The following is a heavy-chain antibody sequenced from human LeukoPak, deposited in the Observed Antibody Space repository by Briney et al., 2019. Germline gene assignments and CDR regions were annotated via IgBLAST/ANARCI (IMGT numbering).Heavy chain of an antibody. CDR3: ARGGMVRDRRHFQFDH. J-gene: IGHJ4*02. Sequence: ASVKVSCKASGYTFTSYSMHWVRQAPGQGLEWMGIINPNGGSTIYAQKFQGRVTMTRDTSTSTVYMDLTRLRSEDTAVYYCARGGMVRDRRHFQFDHWGQGTLVTVSS. D-gene: IGHD3-10*01. CDR1: GYTFTSYS. V-gene: IGHV1-46*01. CDR2: INPNGGST.